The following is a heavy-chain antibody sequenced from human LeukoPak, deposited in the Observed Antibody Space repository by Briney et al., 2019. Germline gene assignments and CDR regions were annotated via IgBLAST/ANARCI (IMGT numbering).Heavy chain of an antibody. CDR3: ARAQYSSGWYADY. Sequence: SGTLSLTCAVYGGSFSGYYWSWIRQPPGKGLEWIGEINHSGSTNYNPSLKSRVTISVDTSKNQFSLKLSSVTAADTAVYYCARAQYSSGWYADYWGQGTLVTVSS. J-gene: IGHJ4*02. CDR1: GGSFSGYY. D-gene: IGHD6-19*01. CDR2: INHSGST. V-gene: IGHV4-34*01.